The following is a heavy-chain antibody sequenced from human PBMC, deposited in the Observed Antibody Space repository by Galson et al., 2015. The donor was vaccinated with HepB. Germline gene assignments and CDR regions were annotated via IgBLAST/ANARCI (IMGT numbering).Heavy chain of an antibody. CDR3: ATAAHYSSGYYPL. Sequence: GSQVTKPGESLLIASKGGRYICASLWIGWVRQMPGKGLEWMGIIYPADSDTTYSPSFPGQASFSVVQPTSTALLQCGSLPASATAMYFCATAAHYSSGYYPLWGQGTLVTVSS. D-gene: IGHD3-22*01. CDR2: IYPADSDT. J-gene: IGHJ4*02. CDR1: RYICASLW. V-gene: IGHV5-51*04.